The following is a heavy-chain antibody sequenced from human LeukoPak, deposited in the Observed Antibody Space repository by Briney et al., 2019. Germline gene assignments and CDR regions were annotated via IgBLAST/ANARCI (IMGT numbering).Heavy chain of an antibody. D-gene: IGHD3-22*01. V-gene: IGHV4-34*01. CDR1: GGSFSGYY. Sequence: SETLSLTCAVYGGSFSGYYWSWIRQPPGKGLEWIGGINHSGSTNYNPSLKSRVTISVDTSKNQFSLKLSSVTAADTAVYYCAREVGTYYYDSSGYYYFDYWGQGTLVTVSS. CDR3: AREVGTYYYDSSGYYYFDY. J-gene: IGHJ4*02. CDR2: INHSGST.